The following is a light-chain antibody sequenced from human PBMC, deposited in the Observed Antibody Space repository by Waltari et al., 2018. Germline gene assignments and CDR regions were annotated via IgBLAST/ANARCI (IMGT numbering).Light chain of an antibody. CDR2: EVS. CDR3: QTWGTGILV. CDR1: TTDVGGYNY. Sequence: QSALTQPPSASRSPGQSVTIPCPGTTTDVGGYNYVPWYQQHPGKAPKLLIYEVSKRPSGIPDRFSGSSSGAERYLTISRLRSEDEADYYCQTWGTGILVFGTGTKVTVL. V-gene: IGLV2-8*01. J-gene: IGLJ1*01.